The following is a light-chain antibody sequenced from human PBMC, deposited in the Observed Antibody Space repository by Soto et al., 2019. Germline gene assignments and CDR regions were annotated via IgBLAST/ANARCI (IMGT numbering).Light chain of an antibody. V-gene: IGKV3-15*01. J-gene: IGKJ1*01. CDR2: GAS. Sequence: EIVMTQSPATLSVSPGERATLSCRASQSVNNNLAWYQQKPGRAPRLLIYGASTRATGIPARFSGSGSGTDFTLTISRLEPEDFAVYYCQQYGSSPRTFGQGTKVDIK. CDR1: QSVNNN. CDR3: QQYGSSPRT.